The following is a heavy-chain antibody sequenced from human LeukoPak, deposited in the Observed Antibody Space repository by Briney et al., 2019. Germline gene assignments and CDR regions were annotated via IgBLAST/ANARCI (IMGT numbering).Heavy chain of an antibody. D-gene: IGHD3-22*01. J-gene: IGHJ5*02. Sequence: GESLKISCKGSGYSFTSYWIGWVRQMPGKGLEWMGISYPGDSDTRYSPSFQGQVTISADKSISTAYLQWSSLKASDTAMYYCARHTTPSDGSGYYYGNWFDPWGQGTLVTVSS. CDR1: GYSFTSYW. CDR3: ARHTTPSDGSGYYYGNWFDP. CDR2: SYPGDSDT. V-gene: IGHV5-51*01.